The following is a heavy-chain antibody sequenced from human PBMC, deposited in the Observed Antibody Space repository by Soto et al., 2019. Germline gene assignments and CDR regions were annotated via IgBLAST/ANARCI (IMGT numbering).Heavy chain of an antibody. CDR3: ARDTSLGEYDY. V-gene: IGHV1-18*01. Sequence: QVQLVQSGAEVKKPGASVKVSCKASGYTFTSYGISWVRQAPGQGLEWMGWINVYNGNTNYAQKLQGRVTMTTDTSTSTAYLDLRSLRSADTAVYFCARDTSLGEYDYWGQGTLVTVSS. CDR2: INVYNGNT. CDR1: GYTFTSYG. J-gene: IGHJ4*02. D-gene: IGHD3-10*01.